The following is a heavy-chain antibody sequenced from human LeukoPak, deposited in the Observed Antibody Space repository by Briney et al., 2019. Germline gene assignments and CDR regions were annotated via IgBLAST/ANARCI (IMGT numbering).Heavy chain of an antibody. CDR2: ISYTGTT. D-gene: IGHD2-2*01. Sequence: PSETLSLTCTVSGGSISSYYWSWIRQPPGKRLEWIGYISYTGTTNHNPSLRSRVTISVDMSKNQISLKLNSVTAADTAVYHCASPSGGKYRDDALDIWGQGTMVTVSS. CDR1: GGSISSYY. CDR3: ASPSGGKYRDDALDI. V-gene: IGHV4-59*01. J-gene: IGHJ3*02.